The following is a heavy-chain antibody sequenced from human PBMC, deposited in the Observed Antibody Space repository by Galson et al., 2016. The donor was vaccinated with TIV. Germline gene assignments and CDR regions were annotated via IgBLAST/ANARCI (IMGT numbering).Heavy chain of an antibody. V-gene: IGHV4-34*01. CDR1: DGSLSGHY. CDR3: ARHSTSGFPGIEVAARRRPFDI. J-gene: IGHJ3*02. Sequence: SETLSLTCAVYDGSLSGHYWSWIRQSPGKGLEWIGEINHRGGNNYNPSLKSRVIISVDTSKNQFSLKLMSVTAADTVVFYCARHSTSGFPGIEVAARRRPFDIWGQGTPVTVSS. D-gene: IGHD6-19*01. CDR2: INHRGGN.